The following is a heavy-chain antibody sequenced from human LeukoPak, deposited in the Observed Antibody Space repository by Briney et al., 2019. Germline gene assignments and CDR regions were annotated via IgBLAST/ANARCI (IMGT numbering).Heavy chain of an antibody. CDR3: ARGGYSYAPWDYYYYMDV. CDR1: GFTFSSYW. Sequence: GGSLRLSCAASGFTFSSYWMSWVRQAPGKGLEWVSYISSSGSTIYYADSVKGRFTISRDNAKNSLYLQMNSLRAEDTAVYYCARGGYSYAPWDYYYYMDVWGKGTTVTVSS. CDR2: ISSSGSTI. V-gene: IGHV3-48*04. D-gene: IGHD5-18*01. J-gene: IGHJ6*03.